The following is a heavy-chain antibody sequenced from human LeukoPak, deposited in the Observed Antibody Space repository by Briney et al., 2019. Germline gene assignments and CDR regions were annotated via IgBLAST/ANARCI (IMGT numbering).Heavy chain of an antibody. J-gene: IGHJ3*02. D-gene: IGHD7-27*01. CDR2: ISGYNGNT. CDR1: GYTFTTYR. CDR3: ARGGDGHRWGRRFDAFDI. V-gene: IGHV1-18*01. Sequence: ASVKVSCKTSGYTFTTYRISWVRQAPGQGLEWMGWISGYNGNTNYAQKLQGRVTMTTDTSTSTAHMELRSLRSDDTAVYYCARGGDGHRWGRRFDAFDIWGQGTMVTVSS.